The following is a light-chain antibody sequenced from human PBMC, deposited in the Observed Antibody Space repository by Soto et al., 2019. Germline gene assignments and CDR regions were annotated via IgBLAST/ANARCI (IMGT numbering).Light chain of an antibody. V-gene: IGKV1-5*03. CDR3: QHYNSYSEA. CDR1: QNINNW. Sequence: DIQMTQAPSTLSASVGDRVTITCRASQNINNWLAWYQQKPGKAPKLLIYKASTLESGVPSRFSGSGSGTEFTLTISSLQPDDFATYYCQHYNSYSEAFGQGTKVDIK. CDR2: KAS. J-gene: IGKJ1*01.